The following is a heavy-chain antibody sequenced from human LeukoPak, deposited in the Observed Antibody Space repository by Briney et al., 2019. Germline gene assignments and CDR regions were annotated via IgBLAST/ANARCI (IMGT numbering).Heavy chain of an antibody. V-gene: IGHV4-61*02. J-gene: IGHJ5*02. Sequence: PSETLSLTCTVSGGSISSGSYYWSWIRQPAGKGLEWIGRIYTSGSTNYNPSLKSRVTISVDTSKNQFSLKLSSVTAADTAVYYCARDLWMGATCWFDPWGQGTLVTVSS. CDR1: GGSISSGSYY. D-gene: IGHD1-26*01. CDR3: ARDLWMGATCWFDP. CDR2: IYTSGST.